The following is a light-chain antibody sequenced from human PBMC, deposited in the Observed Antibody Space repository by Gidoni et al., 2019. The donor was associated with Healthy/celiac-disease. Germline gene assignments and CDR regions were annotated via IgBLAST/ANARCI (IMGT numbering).Light chain of an antibody. V-gene: IGKV1-12*01. J-gene: IGKJ3*01. Sequence: DIQMTQSTSSVSASVRDRVNIPCRASQGMSSWLAWYQQKPGKAPKLLIYAASSLQSGVPSRFRGSGSGIDFTLTISRLQPEDFATYSCQQANSFPFTFGPGTKVDIK. CDR2: AAS. CDR3: QQANSFPFT. CDR1: QGMSSW.